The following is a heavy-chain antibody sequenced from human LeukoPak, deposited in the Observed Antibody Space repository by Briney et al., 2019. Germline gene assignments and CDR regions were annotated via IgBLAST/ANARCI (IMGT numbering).Heavy chain of an antibody. CDR2: IYYSGST. Sequence: ASETLSLTCTVSGGSISSYYWSWIRQPPGKGLEWIGYIYYSGSTNYNPSLKSRVTISVDTSKNQFSLKLSSVTAADTSVYFCARVLRFXXWSXYXXYMDVWGKGTTVTVSS. D-gene: IGHD3-3*01. J-gene: IGHJ6*03. CDR1: GGSISSYY. CDR3: ARVLRFXXWSXYXXYMDV. V-gene: IGHV4-59*01.